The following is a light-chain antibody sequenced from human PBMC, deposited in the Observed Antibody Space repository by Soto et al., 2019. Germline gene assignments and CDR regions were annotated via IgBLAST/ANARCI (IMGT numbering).Light chain of an antibody. CDR1: SSDVGGYNF. CDR2: DVS. V-gene: IGLV2-11*01. Sequence: QSALTQPRSVSGSPGQSLTISCTGTSSDVGGYNFVSWYQQHPGKAPKVMIYDVSKRPSGVPDRFSGSKSGNTASLTISGLQTDDEADYYCCSYAGSHTRVFGGGTKLTVL. CDR3: CSYAGSHTRV. J-gene: IGLJ3*02.